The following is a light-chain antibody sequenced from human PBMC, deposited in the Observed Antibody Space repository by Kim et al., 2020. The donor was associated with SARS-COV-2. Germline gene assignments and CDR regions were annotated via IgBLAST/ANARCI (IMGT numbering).Light chain of an antibody. CDR2: DTS. J-gene: IGKJ2*01. Sequence: EIVLTQSPATLSLSPGERATLSCGASQSVSNNWLAWYQQKPGLAPRLLIVDTSHRFSGVPDRFSGSGSGTDFTLTISRVEPEDFAVYYCQQYGSSPGTFGQGTNLEI. V-gene: IGKV3D-20*01. CDR3: QQYGSSPGT. CDR1: QSVSNNW.